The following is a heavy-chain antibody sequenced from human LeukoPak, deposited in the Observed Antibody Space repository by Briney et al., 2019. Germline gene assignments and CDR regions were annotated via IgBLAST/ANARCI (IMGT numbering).Heavy chain of an antibody. CDR3: ARDLTTVTANWFDP. CDR1: GVSISSYY. V-gene: IGHV4-4*07. CDR2: IYTSGST. D-gene: IGHD4-17*01. Sequence: SETLSLTCTASGVSISSYYWSWIRQPAGKGLEWIGRIYTSGSTNYNPSLKSRVTMSVDTSKNQFSLKLSSVTAADTAVYYCARDLTTVTANWFDPWGQGTLVTVSP. J-gene: IGHJ5*02.